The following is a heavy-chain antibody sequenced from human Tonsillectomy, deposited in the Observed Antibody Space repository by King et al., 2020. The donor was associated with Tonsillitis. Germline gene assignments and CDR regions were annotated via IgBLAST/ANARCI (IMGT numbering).Heavy chain of an antibody. Sequence: PQLQESGPGLVKPSETLSLTCTVSGGSVTRSNFYWGWIRQPPGKGLEWIGNIYHSGSTYYSPSLKSRVTISLDRSKHQFLLDLSTLTAADTAVYYCAWLCRSYSGSYSDAFDIWGQGAVVTVSS. D-gene: IGHD1-26*01. J-gene: IGHJ3*02. CDR1: GGSVTRSNFY. V-gene: IGHV4-39*01. CDR3: AWLCRSYSGSYSDAFDI. CDR2: IYHSGST.